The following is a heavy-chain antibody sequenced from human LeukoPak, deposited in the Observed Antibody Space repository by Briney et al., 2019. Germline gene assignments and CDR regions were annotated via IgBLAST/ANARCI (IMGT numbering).Heavy chain of an antibody. CDR2: INLNSGGT. V-gene: IGHV1-2*02. Sequence: ASVKVSCKASGYTFTGYYMHWVRQAPGQGLEWMGWINLNSGGTNYAQKFQGRVTMTRDTSISTAYMELSRLRSDDTAVYYCARGYDILTGYVYWGQGTLVTVSS. J-gene: IGHJ4*02. D-gene: IGHD3-9*01. CDR1: GYTFTGYY. CDR3: ARGYDILTGYVY.